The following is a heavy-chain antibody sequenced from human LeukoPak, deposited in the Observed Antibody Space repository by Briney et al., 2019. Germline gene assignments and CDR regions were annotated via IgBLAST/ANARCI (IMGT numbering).Heavy chain of an antibody. J-gene: IGHJ3*02. V-gene: IGHV3-23*01. Sequence: QPGGSLRLSCAASGFTFSSYGMSWVRQAPGKGLEWVSAISGSGGSTYYADSVKGRFTISRDNSKNTLYLQMNSLRAEDTAVYYCAKVRRYYDILTGYQEDAFDIWGQGTMVTVSS. CDR2: ISGSGGST. CDR1: GFTFSSYG. CDR3: AKVRRYYDILTGYQEDAFDI. D-gene: IGHD3-9*01.